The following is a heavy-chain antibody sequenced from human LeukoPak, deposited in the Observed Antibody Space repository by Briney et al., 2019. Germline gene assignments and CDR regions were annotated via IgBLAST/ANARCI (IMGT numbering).Heavy chain of an antibody. CDR1: GGSISSYY. D-gene: IGHD3-16*02. J-gene: IGHJ4*02. Sequence: PSETLSLTCTVSGGSISSYYWSWIRQPPGQGLEWIGYIYYSGSTNYNPSLESRVTISVDTSKNQFSLKLSSVTAADTAVYYCARASESYDYVWGSYRPYYFDYWGQGTLVTVSS. V-gene: IGHV4-59*01. CDR3: ARASESYDYVWGSYRPYYFDY. CDR2: IYYSGST.